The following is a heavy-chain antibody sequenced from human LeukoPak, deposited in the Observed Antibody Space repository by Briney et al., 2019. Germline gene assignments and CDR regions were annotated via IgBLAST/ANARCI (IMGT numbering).Heavy chain of an antibody. CDR1: GGSFSGYY. D-gene: IGHD3-10*01. J-gene: IGHJ4*02. CDR2: IYYSGAT. CDR3: ARFGITVVRGGKYYFDY. Sequence: KPSETLSLTCAVYGGSFSGYYWSWIRQPPGKGLEWIGHIYYSGATKYNPSLKGRITISVDTSKNQFSLMLSSVTAADTAVHYCARFGITVVRGGKYYFDYWGQGTLVTVSS. V-gene: IGHV4-59*08.